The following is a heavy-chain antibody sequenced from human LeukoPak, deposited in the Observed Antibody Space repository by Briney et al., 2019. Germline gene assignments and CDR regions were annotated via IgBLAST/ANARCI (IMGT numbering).Heavy chain of an antibody. J-gene: IGHJ4*02. Sequence: SETLSLTCTVSGASITGGSYYWTWIRQPAGKGLEWIGRIYTSGVATYNPSLKSRVTISLDMSKNQISLNLNSVTSADTAVYYCARGLWDNGDRFEYWGPGTLVTVSS. CDR3: ARGLWDNGDRFEY. D-gene: IGHD4-17*01. CDR2: IYTSGVA. CDR1: GASITGGSYY. V-gene: IGHV4-61*02.